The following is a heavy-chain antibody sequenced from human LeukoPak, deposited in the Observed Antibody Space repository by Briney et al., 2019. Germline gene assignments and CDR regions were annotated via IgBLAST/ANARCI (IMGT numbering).Heavy chain of an antibody. Sequence: PGGSVRLSCATSGFTFTSYWMHWVRQAPGRGLVWVSRINPDGSGPIYADSVKGRFTISRDNAKNTLYLQMNSLRDEDTAVYYCARPTTALEYWGQGTLVTVSS. J-gene: IGHJ4*02. CDR2: INPDGSGP. V-gene: IGHV3-74*01. CDR3: ARPTTALEY. CDR1: GFTFTSYW. D-gene: IGHD4-17*01.